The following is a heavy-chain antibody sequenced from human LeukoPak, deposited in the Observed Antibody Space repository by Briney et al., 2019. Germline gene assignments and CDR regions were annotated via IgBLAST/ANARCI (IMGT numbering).Heavy chain of an antibody. D-gene: IGHD2-2*03. V-gene: IGHV1-2*02. CDR1: GYTFTGYY. CDR2: INPNSGGT. J-gene: IGHJ5*02. Sequence: VASVKVSCKASGYTFTGYYMHWVRQAPGQGLEWMGWINPNSGGTNYAQRFQGRVTMTRDTSISTAYMELSRLRSDDTAVYYCARDLGIVVVPAAMWFDPWGQGTLVTVSS. CDR3: ARDLGIVVVPAAMWFDP.